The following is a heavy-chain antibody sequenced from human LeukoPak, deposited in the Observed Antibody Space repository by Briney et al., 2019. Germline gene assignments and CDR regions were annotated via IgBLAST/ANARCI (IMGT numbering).Heavy chain of an antibody. J-gene: IGHJ4*02. V-gene: IGHV3-7*01. CDR3: ARAGSNWNYVY. CDR1: GFTFSNYN. Sequence: GGSLRLSCAASGFTFSNYNMNWVRQTPGKGLEWVANIKQDGSEKYYADSVKGRFTISRDNTKNSLSLQMNSLRAEDTAVYYCARAGSNWNYVYWGQGTLVTVSS. CDR2: IKQDGSEK. D-gene: IGHD1-7*01.